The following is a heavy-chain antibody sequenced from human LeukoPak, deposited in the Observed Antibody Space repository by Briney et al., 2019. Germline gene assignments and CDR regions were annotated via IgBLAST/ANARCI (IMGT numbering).Heavy chain of an antibody. V-gene: IGHV3-48*01. Sequence: GGSLRLSCGASGFTFSGYSMNWVRQAPGKGLEWVSYISSFSGTINYAESVKGRFTISRDNAKNSLYLQMNSLRADDTAVYYCVRDQGGSSSHWGQGTLVTVSS. J-gene: IGHJ4*02. CDR1: GFTFSGYS. CDR2: ISSFSGTI. D-gene: IGHD6-6*01. CDR3: VRDQGGSSSH.